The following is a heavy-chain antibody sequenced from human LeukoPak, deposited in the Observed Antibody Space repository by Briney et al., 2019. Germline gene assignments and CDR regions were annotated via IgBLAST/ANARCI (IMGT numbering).Heavy chain of an antibody. CDR2: TYYRSKWYN. D-gene: IGHD3-9*01. V-gene: IGHV6-1*01. CDR3: ARDVGATGWHTFDY. CDR1: GDSVSSNNGA. Sequence: SQTLSLTCAISGDSVSSNNGAWNWIRQSPPRGLEWLGRTYYRSKWYNDYAGSFISRITISPDTSKNQFSLQLDSVTHEDTAVYYCARDVGATGWHTFDYWGQGTLVTVSP. J-gene: IGHJ4*02.